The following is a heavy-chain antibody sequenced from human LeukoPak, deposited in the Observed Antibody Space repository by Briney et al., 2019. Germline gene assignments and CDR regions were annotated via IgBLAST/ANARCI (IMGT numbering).Heavy chain of an antibody. CDR1: GGSISSGSYY. V-gene: IGHV4-61*02. J-gene: IGHJ3*02. Sequence: PSETLSLTCTVSGGSISSGSYYWSWIRQPAGKGLEWIGRIYTSGSTNYNPSLKSRVTISVDTSKNQFSLKLSSVTAADTAVYYCARGPNPTLQRAFDIWGQGTMVTVSS. CDR3: ARGPNPTLQRAFDI. CDR2: IYTSGST.